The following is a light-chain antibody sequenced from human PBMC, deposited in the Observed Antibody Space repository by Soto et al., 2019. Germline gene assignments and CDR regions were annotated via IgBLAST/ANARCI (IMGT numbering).Light chain of an antibody. Sequence: EIEMTQYTSSLSASVVDRVTITCRASQSISSYLNWYQQKPGKAPKLLIYAASSLQSGVPSRFSGSGSGTEFTLTISSLQPDDFATYYCPHSNSYSEAFAQRAKVDI. V-gene: IGKV1-39*01. J-gene: IGKJ1*01. CDR2: AAS. CDR3: PHSNSYSEA. CDR1: QSISSY.